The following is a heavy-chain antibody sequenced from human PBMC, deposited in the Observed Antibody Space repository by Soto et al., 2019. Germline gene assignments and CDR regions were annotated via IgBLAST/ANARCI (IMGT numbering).Heavy chain of an antibody. J-gene: IGHJ4*02. V-gene: IGHV3-33*01. CDR3: ARDREQWLVGYYFDY. CDR2: IWYDGSNK. CDR1: GFTFSSYG. D-gene: IGHD6-19*01. Sequence: QVQLVESGGGVVQPGRSLRLSCAASGFTFSSYGMHWVRQAPGKGLEWVAVIWYDGSNKYYADSVKGRFTISRDNSKNMFYLQMNGLRAEDTALYYCARDREQWLVGYYFDYWGQGTLVTVSS.